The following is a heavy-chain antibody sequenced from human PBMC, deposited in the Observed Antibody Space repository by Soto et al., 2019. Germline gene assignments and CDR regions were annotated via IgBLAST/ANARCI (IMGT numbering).Heavy chain of an antibody. J-gene: IGHJ4*02. D-gene: IGHD2-15*01. CDR2: ISANNGKT. CDR1: GFTFTTYS. Sequence: QVQLVQSGPEVKKPGASVKVSCKASGFTFTTYSFSWVRQAPGQGLEWIGWISANNGKTVYAQKFQDRVTMTTDTSTRTAHLELRSLKTDDTAVYYCARETGVVVIVKGEFEFWGQGTLVTVSS. V-gene: IGHV1-18*04. CDR3: ARETGVVVIVKGEFEF.